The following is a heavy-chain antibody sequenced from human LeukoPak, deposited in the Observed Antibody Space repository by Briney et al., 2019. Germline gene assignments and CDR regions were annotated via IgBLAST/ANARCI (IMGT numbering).Heavy chain of an antibody. Sequence: GGSLRLSCTASGFTFVDYAMSWVRQAPGKGLEWVGFIRSKAYGGTTEYAASVKGRFTNSRDDSKSIAYLQMNSLKTEDTAVYYCTSHYYYDSSGYHFDYWGQGTLVTVSS. J-gene: IGHJ4*02. CDR2: IRSKAYGGTT. V-gene: IGHV3-49*04. CDR3: TSHYYYDSSGYHFDY. D-gene: IGHD3-22*01. CDR1: GFTFVDYA.